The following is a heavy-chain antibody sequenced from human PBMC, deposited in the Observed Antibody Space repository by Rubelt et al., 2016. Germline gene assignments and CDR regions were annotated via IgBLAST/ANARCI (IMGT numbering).Heavy chain of an antibody. CDR1: DFTFTTFD. CDR3: ARDGGSDLPWYFDL. D-gene: IGHD1-26*01. J-gene: IGHJ2*01. Sequence: EAQLLESGGGLVQPGGSLRLSCAASDFTFTTFDMHWVRQVTGKGLDWVSGIGKSGATYYAGSVKGRFTISSDNAKSSLDLQMDSLRAGDTAVDYWARDGGSDLPWYFDLWGRGTLVTVSS. CDR2: IGKSGAT. V-gene: IGHV3-13*01.